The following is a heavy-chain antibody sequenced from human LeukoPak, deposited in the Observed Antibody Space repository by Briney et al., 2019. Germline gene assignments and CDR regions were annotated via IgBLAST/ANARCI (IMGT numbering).Heavy chain of an antibody. CDR2: IKQDGSEK. J-gene: IGHJ4*02. D-gene: IGHD6-19*01. CDR1: GFTFSRHW. CDR3: ARWASSGWTFDY. V-gene: IGHV3-7*01. Sequence: GGSLRLSCAASGFTFSRHWMSWVRQAPGKGLEWVANIKQDGSEKYYVDSVKGRFTISRDNAKNSLYLQMNSLRAEDTAVYYCARWASSGWTFDYWGQGTLVTVSS.